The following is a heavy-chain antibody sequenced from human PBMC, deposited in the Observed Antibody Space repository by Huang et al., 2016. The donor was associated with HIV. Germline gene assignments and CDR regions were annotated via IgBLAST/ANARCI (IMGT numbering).Heavy chain of an antibody. CDR1: GYTFSDYY. CDR2: INPNTACT. CDR3: ARGGLRWPAPFDF. J-gene: IGHJ4*02. V-gene: IGHV1-2*02. Sequence: QVQLVQSGAEAKKPGASVRVSCKTAGYTFSDYYVHWVRQAPGQGLQGVGGINPNTACTNYAHRVQGRRTVTRDMSITTAYMDLTWLTSDDTAVYYCARGGLRWPAPFDFWGQGTLVTVSS. D-gene: IGHD4-17*01.